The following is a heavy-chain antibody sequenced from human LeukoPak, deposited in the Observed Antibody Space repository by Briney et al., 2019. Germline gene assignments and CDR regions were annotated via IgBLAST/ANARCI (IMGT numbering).Heavy chain of an antibody. CDR1: NDSIRSYY. Sequence: SETLSLACTVSNDSIRSYYWSWIRQPPGKGLEWIGHVYYSGSTNYNPSLKSRVTISVDTSKNQFSLKLSSVTAADTAVYYCARDYYDSSGYYRYWGQGTLVTVSS. CDR3: ARDYYDSSGYYRY. V-gene: IGHV4-59*12. CDR2: VYYSGST. J-gene: IGHJ4*02. D-gene: IGHD3-22*01.